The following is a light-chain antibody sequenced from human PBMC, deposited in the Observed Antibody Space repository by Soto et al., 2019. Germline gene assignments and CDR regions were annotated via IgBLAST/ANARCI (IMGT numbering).Light chain of an antibody. CDR3: ETLDTNTWV. V-gene: IGLV4-60*02. CDR1: REHSRDI. Sequence: QSELTQSSYASASRGSSVTLTCTLRREHSRDIIAWHEQQPGKYPRLLLKLETTGSYNEGSGVPDRFSGSSSGTDRYLTISHRTFEDEADYYCETLDTNTWVFGVGTTLTVL. J-gene: IGLJ3*02. CDR2: LETTGSY.